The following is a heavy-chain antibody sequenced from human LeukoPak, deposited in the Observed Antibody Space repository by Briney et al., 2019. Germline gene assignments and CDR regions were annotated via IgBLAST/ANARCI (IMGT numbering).Heavy chain of an antibody. V-gene: IGHV4-4*02. CDR2: IYHSGST. Sequence: SETLSLTCAVSGGSISSSNWWSWVRQPPGKGLEWIGEIYHSGSTNYNPSLKSRVTISVDTSKNQFSLKLSSVTAADTAVYYCARGAGKGIAVLWGQGTLVTVSS. CDR1: GGSISSSNW. D-gene: IGHD6-19*01. J-gene: IGHJ4*02. CDR3: ARGAGKGIAVL.